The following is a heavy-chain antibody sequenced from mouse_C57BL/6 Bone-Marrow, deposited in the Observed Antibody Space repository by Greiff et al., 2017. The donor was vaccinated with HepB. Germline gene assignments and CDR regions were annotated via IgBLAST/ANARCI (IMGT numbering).Heavy chain of an antibody. CDR1: GYTFTSYW. CDR3: ARRQLRLPYYFDY. J-gene: IGHJ2*01. Sequence: QVQLQQSGAELVKPGASVKMSCKASGYTFTSYWITWVKQRPGQGLEWIGDIYPGSGSTNYNEKFKSKATLTVDTSSSTAYMQLSSLTSEDSAVYYCARRQLRLPYYFDYWGQGTTLTVSS. D-gene: IGHD3-2*02. V-gene: IGHV1-55*01. CDR2: IYPGSGST.